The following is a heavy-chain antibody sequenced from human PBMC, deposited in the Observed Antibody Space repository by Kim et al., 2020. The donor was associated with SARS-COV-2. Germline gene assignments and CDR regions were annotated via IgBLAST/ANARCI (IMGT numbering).Heavy chain of an antibody. V-gene: IGHV3-15*01. CDR3: TFGEVTPIDY. CDR1: GLTFNNAW. Sequence: GGSLRLSCGAAGLTFNNAWMTWVRQAPGKGLEWVGRIKSKADGGTTDYAAPVKGRFTISRDDSENTLYLQMNSLQIEDTAVYYCTFGEVTPIDYWGHGTLVTVSS. CDR2: IKSKADGGTT. J-gene: IGHJ4*01. D-gene: IGHD2-21*02.